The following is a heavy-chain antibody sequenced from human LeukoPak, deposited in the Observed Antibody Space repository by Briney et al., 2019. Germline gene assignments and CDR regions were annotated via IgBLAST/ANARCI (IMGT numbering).Heavy chain of an antibody. Sequence: SETLSLTCTVSDGSISSSSYYWGWIRQPPGKGLEWIGSIYYSGSTYYNPSLKSRVTISVDTSKNQFSLKLSSVTAADTAVYYCARHRSLEWLLLGWFDPWGQGTLVTVSS. CDR2: IYYSGST. D-gene: IGHD3-3*01. CDR3: ARHRSLEWLLLGWFDP. V-gene: IGHV4-39*01. CDR1: DGSISSSSYY. J-gene: IGHJ5*02.